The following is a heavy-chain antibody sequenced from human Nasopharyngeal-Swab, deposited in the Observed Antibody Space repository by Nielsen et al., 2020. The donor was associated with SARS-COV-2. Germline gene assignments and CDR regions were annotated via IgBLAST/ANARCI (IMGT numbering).Heavy chain of an antibody. D-gene: IGHD2-2*01. V-gene: IGHV1-69*06. CDR3: ARDPLYCSSTSCYRDYYYGMDV. Sequence: SVKVSCKASGGTFSSYAISWVRQAPGQGLEWMGGIIPIFGTAHYAQKFQGRVTITADKSTSTAYMELSSLRSEDTAVYYCARDPLYCSSTSCYRDYYYGMDVWGQGTTVTVSS. J-gene: IGHJ6*02. CDR1: GGTFSSYA. CDR2: IIPIFGTA.